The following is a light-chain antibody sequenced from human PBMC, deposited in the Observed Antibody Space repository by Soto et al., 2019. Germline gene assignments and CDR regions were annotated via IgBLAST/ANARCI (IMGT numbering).Light chain of an antibody. Sequence: EIRMTQSPATLSVSPGERATLSFRASQSVSSNLAWYQQKPGQAPRLLIYGASTRATGIPARFSGSGSGTEFTLTISSLQSEDFAVHYCQQYNNWPPITFGQGTRLEIK. CDR2: GAS. CDR1: QSVSSN. V-gene: IGKV3-15*01. CDR3: QQYNNWPPIT. J-gene: IGKJ5*01.